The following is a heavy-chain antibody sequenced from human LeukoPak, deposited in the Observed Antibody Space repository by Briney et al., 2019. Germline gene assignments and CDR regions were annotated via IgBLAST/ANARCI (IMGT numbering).Heavy chain of an antibody. CDR3: ARDPKLAHVGGLAD. Sequence: SVKVSRKASGGTFSSYNISWVRQAPGQGLEWMGRIIPILGIANYAQKFQGRVTITADKSTSTAYMELSSLRSEDTAVYYCARDPKLAHVGGLADWGQGTLVTVSS. J-gene: IGHJ4*02. D-gene: IGHD1-1*01. CDR1: GGTFSSYN. CDR2: IIPILGIA. V-gene: IGHV1-69*04.